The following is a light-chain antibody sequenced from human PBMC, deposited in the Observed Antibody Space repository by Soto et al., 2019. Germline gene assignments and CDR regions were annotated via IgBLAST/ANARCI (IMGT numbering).Light chain of an antibody. CDR1: QSISSS. CDR2: AAS. J-gene: IGKJ2*01. V-gene: IGKV1-39*01. CDR3: QQSYSTPQT. Sequence: DIKMTQSPTSLSASVGDRVTITCRASQSISSSLNWYQQKPGKAPNLLIYAASSLQSGVPSRFSGSGSGTDFTPTISSLQPEDFATYYCQQSYSTPQTFGQGTKLEIK.